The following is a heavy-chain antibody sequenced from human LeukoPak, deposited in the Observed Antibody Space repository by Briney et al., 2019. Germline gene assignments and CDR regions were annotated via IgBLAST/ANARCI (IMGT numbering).Heavy chain of an antibody. CDR1: GFTFSNYA. V-gene: IGHV4-34*01. Sequence: GSLRLSCAASGFTFSNYAMSWIRQPPGKGLEWIGEINHSGSTNYNPSLKSRVTISVDTSKNQFSLKLSSVTAADTAVYYCARVDGGEYYYYGMDVWGQGTTVTVSS. J-gene: IGHJ6*02. CDR2: INHSGST. CDR3: ARVDGGEYYYYGMDV. D-gene: IGHD3-16*01.